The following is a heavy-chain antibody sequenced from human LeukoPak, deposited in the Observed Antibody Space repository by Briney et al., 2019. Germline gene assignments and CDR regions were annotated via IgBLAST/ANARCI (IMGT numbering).Heavy chain of an antibody. CDR2: ISWNSGSI. V-gene: IGHV3-9*01. J-gene: IGHJ4*02. Sequence: GRSLRLSCAASGFTFDDYAMHWVRQAPGKGLEWVSGISWNSGSIGYADSVKGRFTISRDNAKNSLYLQMNSLRAEDTALYYCAKDMGGRDPEYGAGELDYWGQGTLVTVSS. D-gene: IGHD2-21*01. CDR1: GFTFDDYA. CDR3: AKDMGGRDPEYGAGELDY.